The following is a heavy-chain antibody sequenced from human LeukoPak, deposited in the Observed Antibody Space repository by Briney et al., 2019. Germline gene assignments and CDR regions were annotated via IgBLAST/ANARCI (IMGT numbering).Heavy chain of an antibody. V-gene: IGHV4-4*07. J-gene: IGHJ6*03. D-gene: IGHD3-10*01. CDR2: IYTSGST. Sequence: SETLSLTCTVPGGSISSYYWSWIRQPVGKGLWWIGRIYTSGSTNYNPYLRRRVTMSVDTSKSQFSLKLSSVTAADTAVYYCARTMGLWSRANYYYYYYMDVWGKGTTVTVSS. CDR3: ARTMGLWSRANYYYYYYMDV. CDR1: GGSISSYY.